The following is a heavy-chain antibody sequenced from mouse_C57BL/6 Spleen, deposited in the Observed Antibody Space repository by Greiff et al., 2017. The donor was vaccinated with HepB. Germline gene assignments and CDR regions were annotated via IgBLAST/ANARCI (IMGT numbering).Heavy chain of an antibody. D-gene: IGHD2-4*01. CDR2: IYPRDGST. Sequence: VQLQESGPELVKPGASVKLSCKASGYTFTSYDINWVKQRPGQGLEWIGWIYPRDGSTKYNEKFKGKDTLTVDTSSSTAYMELHSLTSEDSAVYFCASYYDYDDGYFDVWGTGTTVTVSS. V-gene: IGHV1-85*01. J-gene: IGHJ1*03. CDR1: GYTFTSYD. CDR3: ASYYDYDDGYFDV.